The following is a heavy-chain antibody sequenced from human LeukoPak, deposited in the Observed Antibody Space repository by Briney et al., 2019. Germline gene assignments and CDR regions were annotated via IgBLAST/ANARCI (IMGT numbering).Heavy chain of an antibody. CDR3: AKGIRTALLIPLRAYYFDY. CDR2: ISGSGGST. V-gene: IGHV3-23*01. J-gene: IGHJ4*02. Sequence: GGSLRLSCAASGFTFSSYAMSWVRQAPGKGLEWVSAISGSGGSTYYADSVKGRFTISRDNSKNALYLQMNSLRAEDTAVYYCAKGIRTALLIPLRAYYFDYWGQGTLVTVSS. CDR1: GFTFSSYA. D-gene: IGHD2-8*01.